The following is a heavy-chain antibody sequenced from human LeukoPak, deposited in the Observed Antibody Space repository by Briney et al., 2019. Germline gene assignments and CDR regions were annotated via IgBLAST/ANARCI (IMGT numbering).Heavy chain of an antibody. V-gene: IGHV1-46*01. CDR2: INPTGGST. J-gene: IGHJ5*02. Sequence: ASVKVSCKASGYTFTGYYLHWVRQAPGQGLEWMGLINPTGGSTGYAQKFQGRVTMTRDMSTSTDYMELSSLRSEDTAIYYCARDNSVGDNAWWFDPWGQGTLVTVSS. CDR1: GYTFTGYY. D-gene: IGHD1-26*01. CDR3: ARDNSVGDNAWWFDP.